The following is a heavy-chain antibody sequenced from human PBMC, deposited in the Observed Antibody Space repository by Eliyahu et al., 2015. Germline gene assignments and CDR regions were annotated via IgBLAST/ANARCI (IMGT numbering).Heavy chain of an antibody. J-gene: IGHJ6*04. CDR2: LNGDGSIT. Sequence: EVQLVESGGGLIQPGGSLRLXCEASGFTFNTYWMHWVRQHPGKGVVWVXRLNGDGSITTYADSVKGRFTISRDNAKDTLYLQMNSLRVEDTAVYYCARGGSGRAYGMEVWGEGTTVTVSS. V-gene: IGHV3-74*01. CDR1: GFTFNTYW. D-gene: IGHD1-26*01. CDR3: ARGGSGRAYGMEV.